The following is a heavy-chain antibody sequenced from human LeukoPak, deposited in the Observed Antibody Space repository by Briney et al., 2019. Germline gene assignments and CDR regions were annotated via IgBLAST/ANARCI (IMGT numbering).Heavy chain of an antibody. CDR1: GFTFSTYG. V-gene: IGHV3-NL1*01. Sequence: GGSLRLSCAASGFTFSTYGMHWVRQAPGKGLEWVSVIYSGGSTYYADSVKGRFTISRDNPKNTLYLQMNSLRAEDTAVYYCENVIIPTLYFDYWGQGTLVIVSS. CDR2: IYSGGST. J-gene: IGHJ4*02. CDR3: ENVIIPTLYFDY. D-gene: IGHD3-3*01.